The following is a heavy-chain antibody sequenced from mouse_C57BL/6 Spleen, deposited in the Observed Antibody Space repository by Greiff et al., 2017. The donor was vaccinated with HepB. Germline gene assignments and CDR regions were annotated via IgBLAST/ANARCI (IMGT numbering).Heavy chain of an antibody. CDR3: ARRDYYGSSWFAY. CDR1: GFTFSDYY. Sequence: GKVVESGGGLVQPGGSLKLSCAASGFTFSDYYMYWVRQTPEKRLEWVAYISNGGGSTYYPDTVKGRFTISRDNAKNTLYLQMSRLKSEDTAMYYCARRDYYGSSWFAYWGQGTLVTVSA. J-gene: IGHJ3*01. CDR2: ISNGGGST. V-gene: IGHV5-12*01. D-gene: IGHD1-1*01.